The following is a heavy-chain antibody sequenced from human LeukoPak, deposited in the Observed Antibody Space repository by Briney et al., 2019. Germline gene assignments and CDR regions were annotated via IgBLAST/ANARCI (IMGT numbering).Heavy chain of an antibody. J-gene: IGHJ4*02. V-gene: IGHV1-69*02. Sequence: SVKVSCKXSGGTFSSYTISWVRQAPGQGLEWMGRIIPILGIANYSQKFQGRVTITADKSTSTAYMELSSLRSEDTAVYYCARAPKAYGRVYYFDYWGQGTLVTVSS. CDR3: ARAPKAYGRVYYFDY. CDR2: IIPILGIA. CDR1: GGTFSSYT. D-gene: IGHD4-17*01.